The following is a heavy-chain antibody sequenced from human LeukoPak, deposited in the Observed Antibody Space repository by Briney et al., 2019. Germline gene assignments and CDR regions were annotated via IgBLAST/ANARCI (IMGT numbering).Heavy chain of an antibody. D-gene: IGHD6-13*01. CDR3: ASLPQSIAAAGS. CDR1: GGSINSGAYY. CDR2: IYYSGST. V-gene: IGHV4-61*08. Sequence: SETLSLTCTVSGGSINSGAYYWSWIRQHPGKGLEWIGYIYYSGSTNYNPSLKSRVTISVDTSKNQFSLKLSSVTAADTAVYYCASLPQSIAAAGSWGQGTLVTVSS. J-gene: IGHJ4*02.